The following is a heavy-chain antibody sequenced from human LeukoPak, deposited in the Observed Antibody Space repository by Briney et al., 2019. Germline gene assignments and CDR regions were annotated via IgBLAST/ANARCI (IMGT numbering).Heavy chain of an antibody. CDR1: GGSISSCY. CDR2: IYYSGST. V-gene: IGHV4-59*01. D-gene: IGHD3-3*01. CDR3: ARARYDFWSGYYENYYYYGMDV. J-gene: IGHJ6*02. Sequence: PSETLSLTCTVSGGSISSCYWSWIRQPPGKGLEWIGYIYYSGSTNYNPSLKSRVTISVDTSKNQFSLKLSSVTAADTAVYYCARARYDFWSGYYENYYYYGMDVWGQGTTVTVSS.